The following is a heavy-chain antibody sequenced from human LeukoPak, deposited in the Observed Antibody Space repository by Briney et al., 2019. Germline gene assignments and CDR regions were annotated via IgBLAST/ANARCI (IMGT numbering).Heavy chain of an antibody. CDR1: GGTFSSYA. CDR2: IIPIFGTA. CDR3: ARFVSNYYDSSGYDY. D-gene: IGHD3-22*01. J-gene: IGHJ4*02. Sequence: VASVKVSCKASGGTFSSYAISWVRQAPGQGLEWMGGIIPIFGTANYAQKFQGRVTITADESTSTAYMELSSLRSEDTAVYYCARFVSNYYDSSGYDYWGQGTLVTVSS. V-gene: IGHV1-69*01.